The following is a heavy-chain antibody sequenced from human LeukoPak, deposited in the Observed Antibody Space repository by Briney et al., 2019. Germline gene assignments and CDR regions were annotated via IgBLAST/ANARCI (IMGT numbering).Heavy chain of an antibody. J-gene: IGHJ3*02. CDR1: GFTFSSYG. CDR3: AKTKWLAVAGTLGAFDI. CDR2: ISYDGSNK. D-gene: IGHD6-19*01. V-gene: IGHV3-30*18. Sequence: GRPLRLSCAASGFTFSSYGMHWVRQAPGKGLEWVAVISYDGSNKYYADSVKGRFTISRDNSKNTLYLQMNSLRAEDTAVYYCAKTKWLAVAGTLGAFDIWGQGTMVTVSS.